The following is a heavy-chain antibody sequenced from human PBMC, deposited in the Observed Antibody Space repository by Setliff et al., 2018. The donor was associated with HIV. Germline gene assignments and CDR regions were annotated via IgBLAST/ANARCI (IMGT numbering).Heavy chain of an antibody. CDR3: ARGGDRQQLVLIDY. Sequence: GESLKISCADSGFTFSSYWMSWVRQAPGKGLEWVANIKQDGSEKYYVDSVKGRFTISRDNAKNSLYLQMNSLRAEDTAVYYCARGGDRQQLVLIDYWGQGTLVTVSS. CDR2: IKQDGSEK. V-gene: IGHV3-7*03. J-gene: IGHJ4*02. D-gene: IGHD6-13*01. CDR1: GFTFSSYW.